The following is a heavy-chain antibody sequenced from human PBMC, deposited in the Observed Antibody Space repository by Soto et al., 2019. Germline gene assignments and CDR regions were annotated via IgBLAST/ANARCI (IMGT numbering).Heavy chain of an antibody. J-gene: IGHJ4*02. V-gene: IGHV1-18*01. CDR1: GYAFTTYG. Sequence: QVHLVQSGAEVKKPGASVKVSCQGSGYAFTTYGITWVRQAPGQGLEWMGWISAHNGNTNYAEKLQGRVTVTRDTSTSTAYMELRCLRYDDTAVYYCARARYGDYWGQGALVTVSS. CDR2: ISAHNGNT. CDR3: ARARYGDY. D-gene: IGHD1-1*01.